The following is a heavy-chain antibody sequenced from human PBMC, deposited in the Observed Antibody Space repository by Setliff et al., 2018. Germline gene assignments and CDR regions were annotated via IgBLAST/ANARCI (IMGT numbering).Heavy chain of an antibody. V-gene: IGHV4-34*01. CDR1: GRSFSGYY. J-gene: IGHJ5*02. CDR2: INHRGTA. CDR3: ARGPRFDYESPTYRRRFDP. Sequence: PSETLSLTCAVYGRSFSGYYWNWIRQAPGKGLEWIGEINHRGTASYTPSLKGRVTISVDTSKNLFSLKLSSVTAADTAVYFCARGPRFDYESPTYRRRFDPWGQGTAVTV. D-gene: IGHD3-22*01.